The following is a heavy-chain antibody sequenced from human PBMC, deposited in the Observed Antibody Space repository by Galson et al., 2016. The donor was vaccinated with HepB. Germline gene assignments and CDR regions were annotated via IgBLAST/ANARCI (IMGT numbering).Heavy chain of an antibody. CDR3: ARVARPANFASGMVHNWLDP. Sequence: SLRLSCAASGFDFRVYWMTWVRQAPGKGLEWVAIVNQAASEKYYVDSVKGRFTITRDNAKKSLFLEMESLRAEGTAVYYRARVARPANFASGMVHNWLDPWGQGTLVTVSS. J-gene: IGHJ5*02. V-gene: IGHV3-7*01. D-gene: IGHD3-10*01. CDR2: VNQAASEK. CDR1: GFDFRVYW.